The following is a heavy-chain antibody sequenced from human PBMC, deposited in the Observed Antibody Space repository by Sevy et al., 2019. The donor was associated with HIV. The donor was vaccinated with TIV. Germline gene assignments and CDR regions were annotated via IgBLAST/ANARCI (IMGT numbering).Heavy chain of an antibody. CDR1: VSPFTDYW. CDR2: IKQEESEK. J-gene: IGHJ4*02. Sequence: GGSLRLSCAASVSPFTDYWMSGVPEPPGRGLEWGANIKQEESEKYYVDSVRGRFAISRDNGKNSVSVQMNGLRVDDTALYYCAREVGGFNWRPYYFDSWGQGTLVTVSS. D-gene: IGHD3-16*01. CDR3: AREVGGFNWRPYYFDS. V-gene: IGHV3-7*01.